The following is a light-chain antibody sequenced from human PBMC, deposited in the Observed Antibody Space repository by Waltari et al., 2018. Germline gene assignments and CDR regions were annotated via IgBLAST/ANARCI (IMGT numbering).Light chain of an antibody. CDR1: SPNIGAGYD. CDR2: GNN. Sequence: QSVLTQAPSVSGAPGQRVTISCTGSSPNIGAGYDVPWYQQLPGTAPKLLIYGNNNRPSGVPDRFSGSKSGTSASLAITGLQAEDEADYYCQSYDSSLSSYVFGTGTKVTVL. CDR3: QSYDSSLSSYV. V-gene: IGLV1-40*01. J-gene: IGLJ1*01.